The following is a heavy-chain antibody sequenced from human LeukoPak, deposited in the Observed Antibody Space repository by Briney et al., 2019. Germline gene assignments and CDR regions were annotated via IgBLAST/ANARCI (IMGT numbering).Heavy chain of an antibody. Sequence: SETLSLTCTVSGGSISSYYWSWIRQPPGKGLEWIGYIYYSGSTNYNPSLKSRVTISVDTSKNQFSLKLSSVTAADTAVYYCAGTPVSWGLYYGMDVWGQGTTVTVSS. J-gene: IGHJ6*02. V-gene: IGHV4-59*01. CDR1: GGSISSYY. CDR3: AGTPVSWGLYYGMDV. CDR2: IYYSGST. D-gene: IGHD3-16*01.